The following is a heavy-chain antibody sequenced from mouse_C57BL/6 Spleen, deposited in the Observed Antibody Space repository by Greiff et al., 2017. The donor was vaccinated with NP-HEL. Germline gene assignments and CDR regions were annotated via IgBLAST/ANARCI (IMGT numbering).Heavy chain of an antibody. J-gene: IGHJ4*01. CDR3: ARGGHDYDDYAMDY. D-gene: IGHD2-4*01. CDR1: GYTFTSYW. Sequence: VQLQQPGAELVKPGASVKLSCTASGYTFTSYWMHWVKPRPGRGLEWIGRIDPNSGGTKYNETFKSKATLTVDQPSSTAYMQLSSLTSEDSAVNYCARGGHDYDDYAMDYWGQGTSVTVSS. CDR2: IDPNSGGT. V-gene: IGHV1-72*01.